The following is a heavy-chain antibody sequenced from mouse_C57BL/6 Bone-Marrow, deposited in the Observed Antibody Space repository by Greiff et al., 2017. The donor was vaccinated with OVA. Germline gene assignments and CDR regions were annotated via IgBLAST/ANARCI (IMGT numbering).Heavy chain of an antibody. D-gene: IGHD4-1*01. CDR1: GFTFSSYT. J-gene: IGHJ4*01. V-gene: IGHV5-9*01. CDR3: ARHEANWDLYAMDY. Sequence: EVQGVESGGGLVKPGGSLKLSCAASGFTFSSYTMSWVRQTPEKRLEWVATISGGGGNTYYPDSVKGRFTISRDNAKNTLDLQMSSLRSEDTALYYCARHEANWDLYAMDYWGQGTSVTVSS. CDR2: ISGGGGNT.